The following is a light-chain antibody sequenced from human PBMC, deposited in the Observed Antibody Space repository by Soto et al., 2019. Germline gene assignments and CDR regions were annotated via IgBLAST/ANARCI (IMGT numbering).Light chain of an antibody. Sequence: LTQSPGTLSLSQGERATLSCRASQSVSSSYLAWYQQKPGQAPRLLIYGASSRATGIPDRFSGSGSGTDFTLTISRLEPEDFAVYYCQQYGSSPRTFGQGSMV. CDR2: GAS. V-gene: IGKV3-20*01. CDR1: QSVSSSY. J-gene: IGKJ1*01. CDR3: QQYGSSPRT.